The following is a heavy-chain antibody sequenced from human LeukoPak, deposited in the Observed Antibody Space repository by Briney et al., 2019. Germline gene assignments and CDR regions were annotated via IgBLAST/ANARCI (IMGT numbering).Heavy chain of an antibody. Sequence: TGGSLRLSCAASGFTFSSYSMNWVRQAPGKGLEWVSSISSSSSYIYYADSVKGRFTVSRDNARNSLYLQMNSLSPEDTAVYYCARVKQRLVRLLGRDTTYNYYYYMDVRGKGTTVTVSS. J-gene: IGHJ6*03. D-gene: IGHD6-13*01. CDR1: GFTFSSYS. V-gene: IGHV3-21*01. CDR3: ARVKQRLVRLLGRDTTYNYYYYMDV. CDR2: ISSSSSYI.